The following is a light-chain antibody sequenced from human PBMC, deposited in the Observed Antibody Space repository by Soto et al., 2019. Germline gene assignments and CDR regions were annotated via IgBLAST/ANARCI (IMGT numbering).Light chain of an antibody. CDR3: QTWGTGYAV. V-gene: IGLV4-69*01. J-gene: IGLJ7*01. CDR1: SGHSSYA. Sequence: QPVLTQSPSASASLGASVKLTCTLSSGHSSYAIAWHQQQPEKGPRYLMKLNSNGSHSKGDGIPDRFSGSSSGAERYLTISGLQSEDEADYYCQTWGTGYAVFGGGTQLTVL. CDR2: LNSNGSH.